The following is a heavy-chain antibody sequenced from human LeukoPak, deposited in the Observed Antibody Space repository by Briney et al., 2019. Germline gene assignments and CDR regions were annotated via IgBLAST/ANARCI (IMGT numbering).Heavy chain of an antibody. D-gene: IGHD3-9*01. CDR2: IYYSGST. Sequence: SETLSLTCTVSGGSISSSSYYWGWIRQPPGKGLEWIGSIYYSGSTYYNPSLKSRVTISVDTSKNQFSLKLSSVTAADTAVYYCASGRDILTGYYSYFDYWGQGTLVTVSS. CDR3: ASGRDILTGYYSYFDY. V-gene: IGHV4-39*01. CDR1: GGSISSSSYY. J-gene: IGHJ4*02.